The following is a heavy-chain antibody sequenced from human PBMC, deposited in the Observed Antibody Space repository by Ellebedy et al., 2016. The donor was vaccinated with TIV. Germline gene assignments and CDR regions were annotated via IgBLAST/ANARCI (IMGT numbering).Heavy chain of an antibody. J-gene: IGHJ4*02. V-gene: IGHV2-70*01. CDR1: GFSLTTSGMC. CDR3: ARMSYGDFGGDLDQ. Sequence: SGPTLVXPTQPLTLTCTFSGFSLTTSGMCVTWIRQPPGKALEWLAPIRWDDTKYYTTFLRTSLTISKDTSKNQVVLTMTNMDPVDTATYYCARMSYGDFGGDLDQWGQGTLVTVSS. D-gene: IGHD4-17*01. CDR2: IRWDDTK.